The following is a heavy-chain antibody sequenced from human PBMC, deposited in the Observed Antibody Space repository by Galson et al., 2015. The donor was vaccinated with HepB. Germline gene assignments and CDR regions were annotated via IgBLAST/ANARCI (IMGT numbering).Heavy chain of an antibody. CDR3: ARDGVIPLEWQQLVRGYFDY. V-gene: IGHV3-30-3*01. D-gene: IGHD6-13*01. J-gene: IGHJ4*02. CDR1: GFTFSSSA. Sequence: SLRLSCAASGFTFSSSALHGVRQAPGKGLEWMAVISYDGSNKYYADSVKGRFTISRDNSKNTLYLQMNSLRAEDTAVYYCARDGVIPLEWQQLVRGYFDYWGQGTLVTVSS. CDR2: ISYDGSNK.